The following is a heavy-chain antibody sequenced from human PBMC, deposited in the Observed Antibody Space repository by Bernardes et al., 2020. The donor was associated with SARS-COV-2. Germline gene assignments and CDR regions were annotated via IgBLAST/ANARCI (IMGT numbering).Heavy chain of an antibody. D-gene: IGHD1-1*01. V-gene: IGHV4-34*01. J-gene: IGHJ6*03. CDR3: ARGPVWNTDV. CDR2: INHSGST. CDR1: GGSFSGYY. Sequence: SETLSLTCAVYGGSFSGYYWSWIRQPPGKGLEWIGEINHSGSTNYNPSLKSRVTISVDTSKNQFSLKLSSVTAADTAVYYCARGPVWNTDVWGKGTTVTVSS.